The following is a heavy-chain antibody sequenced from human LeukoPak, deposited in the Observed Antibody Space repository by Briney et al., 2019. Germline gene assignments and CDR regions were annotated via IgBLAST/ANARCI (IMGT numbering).Heavy chain of an antibody. V-gene: IGHV3-23*01. CDR3: AKAHRYCSSTSCYIGDY. J-gene: IGHJ4*02. CDR2: ISGSGGST. D-gene: IGHD2-2*02. CDR1: GFTFSSYA. Sequence: PGGPLRLSCAASGFTFSSYAMSWVRQAPGKGLEWVSAISGSGGSTYYADSVKGRFTISRDNSKNTLYLQMNSLRAEDTAVYYCAKAHRYCSSTSCYIGDYWGQGTLVTVSS.